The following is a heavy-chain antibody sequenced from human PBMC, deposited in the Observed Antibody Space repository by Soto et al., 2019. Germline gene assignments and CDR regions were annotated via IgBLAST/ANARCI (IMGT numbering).Heavy chain of an antibody. CDR3: SRAVGGFTYGDSTLEGGVVVGAPTVIDIPNPLQSLP. Sequence: ESGPTLVNPTQTLTLTCTFSGFSLSTTGMCVSWIRQPPGKALEWLALIDWADDKYYSTSLKTRLTISKDTSKNQVVHTMTKVEPVDTATYFCSRAVGGFTYGDSTLEGGVVVGAPTVIDIPNPLQSLPWG. V-gene: IGHV2-70*01. CDR2: IDWADDK. D-gene: IGHD5-18*01. J-gene: IGHJ5*02. CDR1: GFSLSTTGMC.